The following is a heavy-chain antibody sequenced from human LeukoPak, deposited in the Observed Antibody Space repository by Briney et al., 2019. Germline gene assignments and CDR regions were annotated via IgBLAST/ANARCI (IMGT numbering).Heavy chain of an antibody. CDR1: GFTFSDYY. J-gene: IGHJ5*02. D-gene: IGHD3-9*01. CDR3: ARIQRYFGFDP. V-gene: IGHV4-59*01. Sequence: LRLSCAASGFTFSDYYMSWIRQPPGKGLEWIAYVYATGTTNYNPSLKTRATISIDTSKNQLSLTLTSLTATDTAVYYCARIQRYFGFDPWGQGTLVTVSS. CDR2: VYATGTT.